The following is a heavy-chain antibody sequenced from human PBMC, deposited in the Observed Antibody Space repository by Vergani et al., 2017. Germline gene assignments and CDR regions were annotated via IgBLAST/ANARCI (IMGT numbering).Heavy chain of an antibody. CDR3: TRENTELLWFGELLAFFDY. CDR1: GFTFSSYG. J-gene: IGHJ4*02. Sequence: QVQLVESGGGVVQPGRSLRLSCAASGFTFSSYGMHWVRQAPGKGLEWVAVIWYDGSNKYYADSVKGRFTISRDNSKNTLYLQMNSLRAEDTAVYYCTRENTELLWFGELLAFFDYWGQGTLVTVSS. CDR2: IWYDGSNK. V-gene: IGHV3-33*01. D-gene: IGHD3-10*01.